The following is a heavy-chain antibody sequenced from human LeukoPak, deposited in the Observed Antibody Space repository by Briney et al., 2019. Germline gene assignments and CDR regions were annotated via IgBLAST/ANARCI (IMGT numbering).Heavy chain of an antibody. CDR2: ISAYNGNT. D-gene: IGHD3-3*01. V-gene: IGHV1-18*01. Sequence: ASVKVSCKASGYTFTSYGISWVRQAPGQGLEWMGWISAYNGNTNYAQKLQGRVTMTTDTSTSTAYMELRSLRSDDTAVYYCATYRVNQPFYDFWSGYPNYFDYWGQGTLVTVSS. CDR3: ATYRVNQPFYDFWSGYPNYFDY. J-gene: IGHJ4*02. CDR1: GYTFTSYG.